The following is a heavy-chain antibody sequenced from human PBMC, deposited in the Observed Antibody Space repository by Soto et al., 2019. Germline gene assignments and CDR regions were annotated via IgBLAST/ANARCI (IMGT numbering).Heavy chain of an antibody. CDR3: ARLGHPGH. J-gene: IGHJ4*02. Sequence: QVQLVQSGAEVKKPGSSVKVSCTASGGSLRNSVISWVRQAPAQRLEWMGGVIPILGTANYAQKFQGRVTMTADEAISTDYMDLSSMSPDDTAVYYCARLGHPGHWGPGTLVIVSS. CDR1: GGSLRNSV. V-gene: IGHV1-69*01. CDR2: VIPILGTA.